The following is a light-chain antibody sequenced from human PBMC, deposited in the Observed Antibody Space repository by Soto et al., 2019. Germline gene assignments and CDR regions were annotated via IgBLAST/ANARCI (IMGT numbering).Light chain of an antibody. CDR3: QQYNTYPWT. Sequence: DIQMTQSPSTLSASVGDRVTITCRASQSISSWLAWYQQKPGKAPKLLIYHAYSLESGVPSRFGGSESGTEFTLIINSLQPDDFATYYCQQYNTYPWTFGQGTKVEIK. CDR1: QSISSW. J-gene: IGKJ1*01. CDR2: HAY. V-gene: IGKV1-5*01.